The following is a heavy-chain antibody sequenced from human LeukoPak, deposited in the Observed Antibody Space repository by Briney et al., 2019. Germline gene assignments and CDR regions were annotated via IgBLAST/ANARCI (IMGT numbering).Heavy chain of an antibody. CDR2: IYNSGST. CDR1: GGSMNSYY. J-gene: IGHJ3*02. Sequence: PSETLSLTCTVSGGSMNSYYWTWIRQPPGKELEWIGYIYNSGSTNYNPSLKSRVTISTDTSKKQFSLRVSSVTAADTAVYYCARQYFYDITALDIWGQGTKVTVSS. D-gene: IGHD3-22*01. CDR3: ARQYFYDITALDI. V-gene: IGHV4-59*08.